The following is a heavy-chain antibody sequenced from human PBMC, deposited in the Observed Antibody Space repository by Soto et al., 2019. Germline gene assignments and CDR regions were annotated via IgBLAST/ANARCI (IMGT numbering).Heavy chain of an antibody. CDR2: INHSGST. V-gene: IGHV4-34*01. CDR3: ARAWDGYYHFDY. D-gene: IGHD1-26*01. CDR1: GGSFSGYY. J-gene: IGHJ4*02. Sequence: SETLSLTCAVYGGSFSGYYWSWIRQPPGKGLEWIGEINHSGSTNYNPSLKSRVTISVDTSKNQFSLKLSSVTAADTAVYYCARAWDGYYHFDYWGQGTLVTVSS.